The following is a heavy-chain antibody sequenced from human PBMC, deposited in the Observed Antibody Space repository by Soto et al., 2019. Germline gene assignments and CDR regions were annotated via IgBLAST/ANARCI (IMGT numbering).Heavy chain of an antibody. CDR2: INHSGST. Sequence: QVQLQQWGAGLLKPSETLSLTCAVYGGSFSGYYWSWIRQPPGKGLEWIGEINHSGSTNYNPPLKSRVTISVDTSKNQFSLKLSSVTAADTAVYYCASRPRPSRRYCSSTSCQPGGGYFDYWGQGTLVTVSS. D-gene: IGHD2-2*01. CDR3: ASRPRPSRRYCSSTSCQPGGGYFDY. J-gene: IGHJ4*02. V-gene: IGHV4-34*01. CDR1: GGSFSGYY.